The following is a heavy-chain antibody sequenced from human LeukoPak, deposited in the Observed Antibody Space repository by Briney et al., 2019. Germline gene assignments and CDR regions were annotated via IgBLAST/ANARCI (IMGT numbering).Heavy chain of an antibody. Sequence: SAPMSSTCAVYGGSISDYYWCGLRQPRGKLLGWVGEIHHSCSTNYNPSLKSRVTISADTSTNHSYLKLSSVTAADTAVYYCARAGCGDYLGLGTALYYWGRGTLATVSS. CDR2: IHHSCST. V-gene: IGHV4-34*01. D-gene: IGHD4-17*01. CDR1: GGSISDYY. J-gene: IGHJ4*02. CDR3: ARAGCGDYLGLGTALYY.